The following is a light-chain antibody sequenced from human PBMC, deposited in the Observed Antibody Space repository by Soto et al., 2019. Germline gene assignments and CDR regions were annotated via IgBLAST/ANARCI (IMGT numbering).Light chain of an antibody. J-gene: IGKJ1*01. Sequence: DIQMTQSPSSLSASVGDRVTITCRASQSISSYLNWYQQKPGKAPKLRIYAASSLQSGVPSRFSGSGSGTDSTLTISSLQPEDFATYYCQQSYNTPWTFGQGTKVEIK. V-gene: IGKV1-39*01. CDR3: QQSYNTPWT. CDR2: AAS. CDR1: QSISSY.